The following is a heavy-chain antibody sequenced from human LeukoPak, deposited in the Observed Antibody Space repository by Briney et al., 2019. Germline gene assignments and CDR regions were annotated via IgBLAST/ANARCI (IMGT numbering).Heavy chain of an antibody. J-gene: IGHJ3*02. D-gene: IGHD5-24*01. CDR3: ARQNGYIHDAFDI. CDR2: IYPGDSNI. Sequence: GESLKISCKSSGDIFTSYWIGWVRQMPGKGLEWMGIIYPGDSNIKYSPSFQGQVTISADESINTVYLQWSSLKASDTAMYYCARQNGYIHDAFDIWGQGTMVTVSS. CDR1: GDIFTSYW. V-gene: IGHV5-51*01.